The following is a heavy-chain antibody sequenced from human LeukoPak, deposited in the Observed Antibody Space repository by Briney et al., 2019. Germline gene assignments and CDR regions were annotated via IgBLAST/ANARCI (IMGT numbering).Heavy chain of an antibody. CDR3: ARANTIFAVILWY. Sequence: ASVKVSCKASGYSFTGYYIHWVRQAPGQGLEWMGYINPNNGDTNFAQKFQGRVTLTRDTSISTTYMELSSLRSDDTAVYCCARANTIFAVILWYWGQGALVTVSS. CDR1: GYSFTGYY. CDR2: INPNNGDT. V-gene: IGHV1-2*02. J-gene: IGHJ4*02. D-gene: IGHD3-3*01.